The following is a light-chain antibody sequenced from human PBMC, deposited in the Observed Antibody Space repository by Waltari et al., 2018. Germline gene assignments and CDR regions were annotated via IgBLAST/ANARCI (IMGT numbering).Light chain of an antibody. V-gene: IGLV4-69*01. CDR3: QTWDPDTVV. CDR1: SEPSAYA. Sequence: QLAVTQSPSASASLGASVKLTCTLSSEPSAYAIAWHQHQPEKGPRFLMKIDGGGGHTKWDGIPDRFSGFSSGAERYLTISSLQYEDEAAYYCQTWDPDTVVFGGGTKLTV. CDR2: IDGGGGH. J-gene: IGLJ2*01.